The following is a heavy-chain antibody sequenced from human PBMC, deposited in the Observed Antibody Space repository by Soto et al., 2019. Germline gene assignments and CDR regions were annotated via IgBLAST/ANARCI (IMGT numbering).Heavy chain of an antibody. V-gene: IGHV3-23*01. J-gene: IGHJ4*02. CDR1: GFTFSSYA. CDR3: AKASFDSSGPDDY. D-gene: IGHD3-22*01. CDR2: ISGSGGST. Sequence: GGSLRLSCAASGFTFSSYAMSWVRQAPGKGLEWVSAISGSGGSTYYGDSVKGRFTISRDNSKNTLYLQMNSQRAEDTAVYYCAKASFDSSGPDDYWGQGTLVTVSS.